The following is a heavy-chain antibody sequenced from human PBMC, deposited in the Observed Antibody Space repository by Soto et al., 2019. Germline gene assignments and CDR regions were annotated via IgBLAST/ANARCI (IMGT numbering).Heavy chain of an antibody. D-gene: IGHD3-22*01. CDR3: ARDVVHYYDGSGYKIFFDY. CDR1: GYTFTNYG. V-gene: IGHV1-18*01. CDR2: LSTFDGST. Sequence: QVQLVQSGAEVKKPGASVKVSCKVSGYTFTNYGISWVRQTPGQGLEWMGWLSTFDGSTNYAQKLQGRVTMTTDISTTTAYMDLRSLRSDDTAVYYCARDVVHYYDGSGYKIFFDYWGQGTLVTISS. J-gene: IGHJ4*02.